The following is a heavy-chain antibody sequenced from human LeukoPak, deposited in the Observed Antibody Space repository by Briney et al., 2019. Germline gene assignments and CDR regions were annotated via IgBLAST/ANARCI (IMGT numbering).Heavy chain of an antibody. V-gene: IGHV4-59*08. J-gene: IGHJ4*02. CDR2: IYYSGST. CDR1: GGSISSYY. Sequence: PSETLSLTCTVSGGSISSYYWSWIRQPPGKGLEWIGYIYYSGSTNYNPSLKSRDTISVDTSKNQFSLKLSSVTAADTAVYYCARQDSSWYLFDYWGQGTLVTVSS. D-gene: IGHD6-13*01. CDR3: ARQDSSWYLFDY.